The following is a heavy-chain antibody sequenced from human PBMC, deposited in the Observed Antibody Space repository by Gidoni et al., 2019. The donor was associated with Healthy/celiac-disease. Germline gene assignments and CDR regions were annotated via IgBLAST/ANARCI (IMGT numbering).Heavy chain of an antibody. V-gene: IGHV3-43D*03. D-gene: IGHD6-13*01. J-gene: IGHJ6*02. CDR1: GFTFDDYA. CDR3: AKESHGSAAGTLDV. Sequence: EVQLVESGGVVVQPGGSLRLSCAASGFTFDDYAMHWVRQAPGKGLEWVSLISWDGGSTYYADSVKGRFTISKDNSKNSLYLQMNSLRAEDTALYYCAKESHGSAAGTLDVWGQGTTVTVSS. CDR2: ISWDGGST.